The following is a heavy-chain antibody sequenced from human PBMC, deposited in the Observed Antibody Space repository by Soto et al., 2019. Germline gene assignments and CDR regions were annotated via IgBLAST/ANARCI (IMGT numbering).Heavy chain of an antibody. CDR1: GFAFSNYA. Sequence: EVQLLESGGGLVQPGGSLRLSCAASGFAFSNYAMHWVRQAPGKGLEWVSSISTSIDATYYADSVKGRFTISRDDSKNTLYLQMNSLRAEDSAVYYCAKDRSVAARNFDYWGQGTQVTGSS. CDR3: AKDRSVAARNFDY. CDR2: ISTSIDAT. D-gene: IGHD6-6*01. J-gene: IGHJ4*02. V-gene: IGHV3-23*01.